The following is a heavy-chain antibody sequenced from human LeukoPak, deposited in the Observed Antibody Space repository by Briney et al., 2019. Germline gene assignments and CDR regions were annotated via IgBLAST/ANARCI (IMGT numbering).Heavy chain of an antibody. CDR2: INPNSGGT. CDR1: GYTFTGYY. J-gene: IGHJ4*02. CDR3: ATSHTVTTRGIDY. V-gene: IGHV1-2*02. Sequence: ASVKVSCKASGYTFTGYYMHWVRQAPGQGLEWMGWINPNSGGTNYAQKFQGRVTMTRDTSISTAYMELSRLRSDDTAVYYCATSHTVTTRGIDYWGQGTLVTVSS. D-gene: IGHD4-11*01.